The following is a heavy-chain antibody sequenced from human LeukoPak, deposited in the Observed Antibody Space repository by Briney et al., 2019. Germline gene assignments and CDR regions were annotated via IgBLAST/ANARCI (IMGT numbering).Heavy chain of an antibody. CDR3: AEGGFCSSTSCYRDY. Sequence: SVKVSCKASGGTFSSYAISWVRQAPGQGLEWMGGIIPIFGTANYAQKFQGRVTITADESTSTAYMELSSLRSEDTAVYYCAEGGFCSSTSCYRDYWGQGTLVTVSS. D-gene: IGHD2-2*02. CDR2: IIPIFGTA. CDR1: GGTFSSYA. V-gene: IGHV1-69*13. J-gene: IGHJ4*02.